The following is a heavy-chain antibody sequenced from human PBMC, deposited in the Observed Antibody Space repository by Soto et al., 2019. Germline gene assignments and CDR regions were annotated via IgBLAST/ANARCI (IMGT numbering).Heavy chain of an antibody. V-gene: IGHV3-30-3*01. J-gene: IGHJ4*02. CDR1: GFTFSSYA. CDR3: ARVGYSSGWYWFDY. CDR2: ISHDGSNK. D-gene: IGHD6-19*01. Sequence: GGSLRLSCAASGFTFSSYAMHWVRQAPGKGLEWVAVISHDGSNKYYADSVKGRFTISRDNSKNTLYLQMNSLRAEDTAVYYCARVGYSSGWYWFDYWGQGTLVTVSS.